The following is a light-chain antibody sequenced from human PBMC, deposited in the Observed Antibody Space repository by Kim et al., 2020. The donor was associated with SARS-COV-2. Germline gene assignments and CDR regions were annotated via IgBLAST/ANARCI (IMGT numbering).Light chain of an antibody. CDR1: SSDVGGYNY. CDR3: SSYTSSSTLV. CDR2: DVS. Sequence: GQSLTISCTGTSSDVGGYNYVSWYQQHPGKAPNLMIYDVSKRPSGVSNRFSGSKSGNTASLTISGLQAEDEADYYCSSYTSSSTLVFGGGTQLTVL. J-gene: IGLJ2*01. V-gene: IGLV2-14*04.